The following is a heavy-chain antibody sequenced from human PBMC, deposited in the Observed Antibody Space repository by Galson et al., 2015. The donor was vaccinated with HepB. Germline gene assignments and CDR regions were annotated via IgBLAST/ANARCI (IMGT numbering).Heavy chain of an antibody. J-gene: IGHJ4*02. CDR3: ARAMIYDQAMVINKSYFAS. D-gene: IGHD5-18*01. V-gene: IGHV4-30-4*01. Sequence: TLSLTCAVSGGSISSGGYYWSWIRQPPGKGLEWVGYIYYSGSTYYNPSLKSRVTISVDTSKNQFSLKLSSVTAADTAVYYCARAMIYDQAMVINKSYFASGAQGPLFTVSS. CDR2: IYYSGST. CDR1: GGSISSGGYY.